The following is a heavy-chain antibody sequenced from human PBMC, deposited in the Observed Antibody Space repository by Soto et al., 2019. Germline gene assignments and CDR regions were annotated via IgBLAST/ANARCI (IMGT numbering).Heavy chain of an antibody. J-gene: IGHJ6*02. CDR2: ITNMDSRT. CDR1: GFTFNSYA. Sequence: GGSLRLSCAASGFTFNSYAMSWVRQAQGKGLEWVSTITNMDSRTYYLGSVQGRFTISRDNSERTLYLQMNSLRAEDTAIYYCARRTPGTTLTFYAMDVWGQGTSVTVSS. CDR3: ARRTPGTTLTFYAMDV. D-gene: IGHD1-7*01. V-gene: IGHV3-23*05.